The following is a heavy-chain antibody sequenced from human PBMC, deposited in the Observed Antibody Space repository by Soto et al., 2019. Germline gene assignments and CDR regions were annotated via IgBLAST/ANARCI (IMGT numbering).Heavy chain of an antibody. CDR2: ISYDGSNK. CDR1: GFTFSSYG. Sequence: GGSLRLSCAASGFTFSSYGMRWVRQAPGKGLEWVAVISYDGSNKYYADSVKGRFTISRDNSKNTLYLQMNSLRAEDTAVYYCAKLCAGYWGQGTLVTVAS. J-gene: IGHJ4*02. CDR3: AKLCAGY. V-gene: IGHV3-30*18.